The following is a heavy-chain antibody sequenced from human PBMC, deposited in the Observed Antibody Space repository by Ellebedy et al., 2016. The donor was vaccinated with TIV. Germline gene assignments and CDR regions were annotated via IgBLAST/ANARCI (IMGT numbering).Heavy chain of an antibody. J-gene: IGHJ4*02. D-gene: IGHD6-25*01. CDR3: ATGYSSGVRIDF. CDR1: GFTFDNYA. CDR2: ISGTGDST. V-gene: IGHV3-23*01. Sequence: GGSLRLXXAASGFTFDNYAMTWVRQAPGKGLEWVSAISGTGDSTYYADSVKGRFTVSRDNSKNTLFLQMNSLRAEDTAAYYCATGYSSGVRIDFWGQGTLVTVSS.